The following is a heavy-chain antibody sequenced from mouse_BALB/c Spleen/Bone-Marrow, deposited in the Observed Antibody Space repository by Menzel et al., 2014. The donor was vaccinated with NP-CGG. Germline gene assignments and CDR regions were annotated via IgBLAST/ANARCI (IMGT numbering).Heavy chain of an antibody. J-gene: IGHJ2*01. CDR2: IGPYSGGT. CDR3: ARNLGYGYFDY. Sequence: EVQLQQSGAELVKPGASVKVSCKASGYASTSYNMYWVKQSHGKSLEWMGYIGPYSGGTSYNQKFKVKATLTADKSSSTAYMHLNSLTSEDSAVYYCARNLGYGYFDYWGQGTTLTVSS. V-gene: IGHV1S135*01. D-gene: IGHD3-1*01. CDR1: GYASTSYN.